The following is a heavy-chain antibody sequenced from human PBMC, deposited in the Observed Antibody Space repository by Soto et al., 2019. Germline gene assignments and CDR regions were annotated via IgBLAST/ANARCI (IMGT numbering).Heavy chain of an antibody. CDR2: ISAYNGNT. J-gene: IGHJ4*02. Sequence: QVQLVQSGAEVKKPGASVKASCKASGYTFTSYGISWVRQAPGQGLEWMGWISAYNGNTNYAQKLQGRVTMTTDTSTSTAYMELRSLRSDDTAVYYCARDNYYDSSGYYYYFDYWGQGTLVTVSS. CDR1: GYTFTSYG. D-gene: IGHD3-22*01. V-gene: IGHV1-18*04. CDR3: ARDNYYDSSGYYYYFDY.